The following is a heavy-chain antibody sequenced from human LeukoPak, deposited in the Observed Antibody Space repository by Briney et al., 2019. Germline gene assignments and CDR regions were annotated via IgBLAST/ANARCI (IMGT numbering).Heavy chain of an antibody. J-gene: IGHJ4*02. CDR2: INPGDTNI. V-gene: IGHV5-51*01. Sequence: GESLKISFKASGXSFTNYCIGWVRQMPGKGLEWMGMINPGDTNIAYSPSFQGQVTISADRSISTAYLQWSSLKASDTAMYYCARPRRAERDEDFWGQGTLVTVSS. CDR3: ARPRRAERDEDF. CDR1: GXSFTNYC. D-gene: IGHD1-1*01.